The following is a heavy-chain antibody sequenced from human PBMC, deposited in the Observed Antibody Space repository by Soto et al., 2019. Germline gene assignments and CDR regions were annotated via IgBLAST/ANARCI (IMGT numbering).Heavy chain of an antibody. Sequence: PSETLSLTCTVSGGSISSSSYYWGRIRQPPGKGLEWIGSIYYSGSTYYNPSLKSRVTISVDTSKNQFSLKLSSVTAADTAAYYCASPGEYSGSYFSNFDYWGQGTLVTVSS. CDR3: ASPGEYSGSYFSNFDY. CDR1: GGSISSSSYY. D-gene: IGHD1-26*01. CDR2: IYYSGST. J-gene: IGHJ4*02. V-gene: IGHV4-39*01.